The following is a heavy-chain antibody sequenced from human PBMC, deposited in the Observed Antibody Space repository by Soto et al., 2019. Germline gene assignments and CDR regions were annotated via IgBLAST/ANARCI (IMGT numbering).Heavy chain of an antibody. D-gene: IGHD3-10*01. CDR1: GFTFSYYW. V-gene: IGHV3-74*03. CDR2: IHSDGSST. CDR3: AGGDRGAFDL. J-gene: IGHJ3*01. Sequence: EVQLVESGGGLVQPGESLRLSCAASGFTFSYYWMHWVRQAPGKGLVWVSRIHSDGSSTTYADSVKDRFTISRDNARKTLYLQMNSLRAEDTAVYYCAGGDRGAFDLWGQGTVLTVSS.